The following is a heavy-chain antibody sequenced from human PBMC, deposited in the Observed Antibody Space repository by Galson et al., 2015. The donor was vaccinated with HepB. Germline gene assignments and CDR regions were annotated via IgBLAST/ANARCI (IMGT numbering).Heavy chain of an antibody. D-gene: IGHD3-22*01. V-gene: IGHV3-48*04. CDR3: ATVLFGSGAYWTFEI. CDR1: GFTFSRHT. CDR2: VRTHWATI. J-gene: IGHJ3*02. Sequence: SLRLSCAASGFTFSRHTMSWVRQTPGQGLGGFSYVRTHWATIHCADSVPGRFNVARDNAKHTMFLQMNSLRAEDTAIYYCATVLFGSGAYWTFEIWGQGTLVTVSS.